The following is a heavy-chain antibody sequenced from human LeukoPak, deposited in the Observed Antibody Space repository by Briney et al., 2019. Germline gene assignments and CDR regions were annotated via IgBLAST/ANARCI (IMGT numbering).Heavy chain of an antibody. V-gene: IGHV1-18*01. CDR2: ISANNIKT. J-gene: IGHJ4*02. Sequence: ASVTVSCKASGYTFISYGISWVRQAPGQGVEWMGWISANNIKTDYAQKFQGRLTMTRDTSTSTAYLELRSLRSDDTAMYYCARGSSGDYWGQGTLVTVSS. D-gene: IGHD6-25*01. CDR1: GYTFISYG. CDR3: ARGSSGDY.